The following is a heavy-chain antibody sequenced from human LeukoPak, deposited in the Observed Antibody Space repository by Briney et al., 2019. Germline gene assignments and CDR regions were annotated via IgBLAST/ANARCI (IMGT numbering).Heavy chain of an antibody. Sequence: GGSLRLSCAASGFTFSDHYMDWVRQAPGKGLEWVGRTRNKANSYTTEYAASVKDRFTISRDDSKNSLYLQMNSLKTEDTAVYYCARGSHYYDSSGYYRTYYFDYWGQGTLVTVSS. CDR3: ARGSHYYDSSGYYRTYYFDY. V-gene: IGHV3-72*01. J-gene: IGHJ4*02. D-gene: IGHD3-22*01. CDR1: GFTFSDHY. CDR2: TRNKANSYTT.